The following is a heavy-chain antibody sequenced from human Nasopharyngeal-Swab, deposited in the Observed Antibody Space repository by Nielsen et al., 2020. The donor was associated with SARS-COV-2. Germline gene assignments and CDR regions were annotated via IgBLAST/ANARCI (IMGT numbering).Heavy chain of an antibody. Sequence: GESLKISCAASGFTFSSYDMHWVRQATGKGLEWVSAIGTAGDTYYPGSVKGRFTISRENAKNSLYLQMNSLRAGDTAVYYCARHAGATTYYYYGMDVWGQGTTVTVSS. D-gene: IGHD1-26*01. V-gene: IGHV3-13*01. J-gene: IGHJ6*02. CDR1: GFTFSSYD. CDR2: IGTAGDT. CDR3: ARHAGATTYYYYGMDV.